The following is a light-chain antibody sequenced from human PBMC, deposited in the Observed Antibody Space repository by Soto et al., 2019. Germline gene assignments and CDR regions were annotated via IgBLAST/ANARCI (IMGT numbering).Light chain of an antibody. Sequence: SYELTQSPSVSVSPGKTARITCGGNNIGRKSVHWYQQKPGQAPVLVIYYDSDRPSGIPERFSGSNSGNTATLTISRVEAGDEADYYCQVWDSSSESVIFGGGTKLTVL. CDR3: QVWDSSSESVI. V-gene: IGLV3-21*04. J-gene: IGLJ2*01. CDR2: YDS. CDR1: NIGRKS.